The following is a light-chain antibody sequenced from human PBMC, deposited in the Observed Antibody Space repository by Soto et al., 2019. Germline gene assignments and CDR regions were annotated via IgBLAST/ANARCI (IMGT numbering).Light chain of an antibody. J-gene: IGKJ5*01. CDR1: QSLLHITGETF. CDR3: MQALQTPPT. CDR2: LGS. Sequence: DVVMTQTPLSLSVAPGQPASMSFKSSQSLLHITGETFLFWYLQKPGQSPQLLIYLGSNRASGVPDRFSGSGSGTDFTLEISRVEAEDVGVYYCMQALQTPPTFGQGTRLEN. V-gene: IGKV2-28*01.